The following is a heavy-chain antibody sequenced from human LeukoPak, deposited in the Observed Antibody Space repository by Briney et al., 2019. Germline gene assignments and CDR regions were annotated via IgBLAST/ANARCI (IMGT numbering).Heavy chain of an antibody. D-gene: IGHD3-10*01. CDR3: AVGELSAYYFDY. CDR1: GGSISSGGYY. CDR2: IYYGGST. J-gene: IGHJ4*02. V-gene: IGHV4-31*03. Sequence: SETLSLTCTVSGGSISSGGYYWSWIRQHPGKGLEWIGYIYYGGSTYHNPSLKSRVTISVDTSKNQFSLKLSSVTAADTAVYYCAVGELSAYYFDYWGQGTLVTVSS.